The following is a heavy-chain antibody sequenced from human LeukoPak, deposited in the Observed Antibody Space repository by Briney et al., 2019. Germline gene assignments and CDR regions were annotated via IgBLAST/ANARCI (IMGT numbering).Heavy chain of an antibody. V-gene: IGHV3-66*01. CDR1: GFVVNYNY. J-gene: IGHJ5*02. D-gene: IGHD1-26*01. Sequence: GGSMRLSCAASGFVVNYNYMSWVRQAPGKGLEWVSVIYSGGSTYYADSVKGRFTISRDNSKNTVYLQMNSLRVEDTAVYYCTRVKVGITYWFDPWGQGTLVTVSS. CDR2: IYSGGST. CDR3: TRVKVGITYWFDP.